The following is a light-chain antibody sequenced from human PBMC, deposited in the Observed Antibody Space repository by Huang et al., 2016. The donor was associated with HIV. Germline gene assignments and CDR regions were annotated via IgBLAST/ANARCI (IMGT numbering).Light chain of an antibody. CDR1: QRVSSY. CDR2: DAS. V-gene: IGKV3-11*01. CDR3: QQRSNWPSYT. J-gene: IGKJ2*01. Sequence: EIVLTQSPATLSLSPGERATLSCRASQRVSSYLAWYQQKPGQAPRLRIYDASDRATGIPARFSGSGSGTDFTLTISSLEPEDFAVYYCQQRSNWPSYTFGQGTKLEIK.